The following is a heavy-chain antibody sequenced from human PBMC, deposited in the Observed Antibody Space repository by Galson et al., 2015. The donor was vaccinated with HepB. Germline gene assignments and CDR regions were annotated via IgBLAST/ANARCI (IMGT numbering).Heavy chain of an antibody. CDR2: IDPSDSYT. CDR1: GYSFTSYW. V-gene: IGHV5-10-1*01. J-gene: IGHJ5*02. CDR3: ARHRYCSSTSCLSGWFDP. Sequence: QSGAEVKKPGESLRISCKGSGYSFTSYWISWVRQMPGKGLEWMGRIDPSDSYTNYSPSFQGHVTISADKSISTAYLQWSSLKASDTAMYYCARHRYCSSTSCLSGWFDPWGQGTLVTVSS. D-gene: IGHD2-2*01.